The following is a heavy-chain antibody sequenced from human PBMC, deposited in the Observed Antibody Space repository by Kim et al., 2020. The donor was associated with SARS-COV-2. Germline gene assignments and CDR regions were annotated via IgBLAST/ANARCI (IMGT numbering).Heavy chain of an antibody. CDR2: IYYSGST. V-gene: IGHV4-59*02. CDR3: ARGFDP. Sequence: SETLSLTCTVSGGSVNTYYWSWIRQPPGKRLEWIGNIYYSGSTNYNPSLKTRVTISVDTSKNQFSLRLSSVTAADTAVYYCARGFDPWGQGTLVTVSS. CDR1: GGSVNTYY. J-gene: IGHJ5*02.